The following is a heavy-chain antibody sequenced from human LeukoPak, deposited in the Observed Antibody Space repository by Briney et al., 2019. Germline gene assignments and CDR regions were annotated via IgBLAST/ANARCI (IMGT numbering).Heavy chain of an antibody. D-gene: IGHD2-8*02. V-gene: IGHV3-11*04. J-gene: IGHJ4*02. CDR2: ISSSGGIM. CDR1: GFTFSDYD. CDR3: ARAGRLGPLDY. Sequence: PGGSLRLSCAASGFTFSDYDMSWIRQAPGKGLEWVAKISSSGGIMYYADSLKGRFSISRDNAKNSLYPQMNSLRAEDTDVYYCARAGRLGPLDYWGQGTLVTVSS.